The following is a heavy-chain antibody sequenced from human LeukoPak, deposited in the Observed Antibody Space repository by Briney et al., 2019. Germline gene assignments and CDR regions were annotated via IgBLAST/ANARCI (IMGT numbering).Heavy chain of an antibody. D-gene: IGHD3-9*01. V-gene: IGHV3-23*01. CDR1: GFTFSNYA. CDR3: AKWGDYDVLTGYYASDY. CDR2: FPGSGGNK. J-gene: IGHJ4*02. Sequence: GGSLRLSCAASGFTFSNYAMSWARQAPGKGLEWVSAFPGSGGNKYYADSVKGRFTISRDNSKNTVFLQMNSLRAEDTAVYYCAKWGDYDVLTGYYASDYWGQGTLVTVSS.